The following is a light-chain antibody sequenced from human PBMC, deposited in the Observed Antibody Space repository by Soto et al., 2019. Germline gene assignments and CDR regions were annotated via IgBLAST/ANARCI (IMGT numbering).Light chain of an antibody. CDR2: GAS. V-gene: IGKV3-15*01. CDR1: QSVSSD. Sequence: EIVMTQSPATLSVSPGERATLSCRASQSVSSDLAWYQHKFGQAPRLLIYGASTRATGISARFSGSGSGTEFTLNISSLQSEDFAVYYCQQYGTSSYMYTFGQGTKLEIK. CDR3: QQYGTSSYMYT. J-gene: IGKJ2*01.